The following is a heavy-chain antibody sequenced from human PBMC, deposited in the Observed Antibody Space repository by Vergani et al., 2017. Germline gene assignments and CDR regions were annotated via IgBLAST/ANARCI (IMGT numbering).Heavy chain of an antibody. D-gene: IGHD5-24*01. V-gene: IGHV3-23*01. Sequence: EVQLLQSEGAVVQPGGSLRLSCGASGFTFSSHAMSWVRQGHGRGLEWVSSIKNTGDSTHYADSVKGRFTISRDNSKNTLYLQMNSLRVEDTAVYYCGRGSDNYNWGQGTLVTVSS. CDR1: GFTFSSHA. J-gene: IGHJ4*02. CDR3: GRGSDNYN. CDR2: IKNTGDST.